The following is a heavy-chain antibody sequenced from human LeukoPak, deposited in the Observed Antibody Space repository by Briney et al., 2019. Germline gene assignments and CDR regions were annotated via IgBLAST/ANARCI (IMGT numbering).Heavy chain of an antibody. CDR2: ISGSGGST. Sequence: GGSLRLSCAASGFTFSSYWMSWVRQAPGKGLEWVSAISGSGGSTYYADSVKGRFTISRDNSKNTLYLQMNSLRAEDTAVYYCAKLPFKGYSSSWYLGYWGQGTLVTVSS. D-gene: IGHD6-13*01. CDR3: AKLPFKGYSSSWYLGY. J-gene: IGHJ4*02. V-gene: IGHV3-23*01. CDR1: GFTFSSYW.